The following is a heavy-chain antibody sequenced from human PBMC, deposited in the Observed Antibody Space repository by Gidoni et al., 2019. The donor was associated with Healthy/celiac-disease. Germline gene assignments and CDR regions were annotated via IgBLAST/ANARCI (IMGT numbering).Heavy chain of an antibody. V-gene: IGHV4-61*02. Sequence: QVQLQESGPGLVKPSQTLSLTCTVSGGSISSGSYYWSWIRQPAGKGLEWIGRIYTSGSTNYNPSLKSRVTISVDTSKNQFSLKLSSVTAADTAVYYCARARRIAAAGTGWDVWGQGTTVTVSS. D-gene: IGHD6-13*01. CDR2: IYTSGST. J-gene: IGHJ6*02. CDR1: GGSISSGSYY. CDR3: ARARRIAAAGTGWDV.